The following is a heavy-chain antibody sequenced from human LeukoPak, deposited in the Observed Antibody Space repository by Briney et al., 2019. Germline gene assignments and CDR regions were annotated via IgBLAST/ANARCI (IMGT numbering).Heavy chain of an antibody. D-gene: IGHD3-22*01. CDR1: GGTFSSYA. V-gene: IGHV1-69*05. Sequence: ASVKVSCKASGGTFSSYAISWVRQAPGQGLEWMGGIIPIFGTANYAQKFQGRVTITTDESTSTAYMELSSLRSEDTAVYFCARSYMIIDPFDPWGQGTLVTVSS. J-gene: IGHJ5*02. CDR2: IIPIFGTA. CDR3: ARSYMIIDPFDP.